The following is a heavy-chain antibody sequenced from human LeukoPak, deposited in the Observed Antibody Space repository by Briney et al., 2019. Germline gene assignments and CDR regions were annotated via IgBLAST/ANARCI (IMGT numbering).Heavy chain of an antibody. CDR3: ARDRNWASRNWYLDL. CDR1: GFTFSRYW. D-gene: IGHD7-27*01. V-gene: IGHV3-7*01. J-gene: IGHJ2*01. CDR2: IKQDGGEI. Sequence: GGSLRLSCAASGFTFSRYWMSWVRQVPRKGLEWVANIKQDGGEIYYVDSVKGRFTISRDNAKNSLYLQMNSLRAEDTAVYYCARDRNWASRNWYLDLWGRGTLVTVSS.